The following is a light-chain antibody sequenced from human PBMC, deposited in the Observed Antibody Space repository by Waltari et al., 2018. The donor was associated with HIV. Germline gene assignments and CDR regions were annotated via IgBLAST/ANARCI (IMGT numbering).Light chain of an antibody. V-gene: IGLV3-10*01. CDR3: YSTDNSGTHIRV. CDR1: ALPKKF. Sequence: SYELTQPPSVSVSPGQTARITCSGGALPKKFAYWFQQKPGKAPVLVIYEDSKRPSGIPQRFSGSSSGTMATLTISGAQVADEADYYCYSTDNSGTHIRVFGGGTKLTVL. CDR2: EDS. J-gene: IGLJ2*01.